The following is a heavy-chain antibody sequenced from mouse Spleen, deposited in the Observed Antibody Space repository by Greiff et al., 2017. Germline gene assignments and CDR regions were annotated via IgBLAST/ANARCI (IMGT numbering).Heavy chain of an antibody. V-gene: IGHV1-69*01. CDR3: ARGYYDAGYFDY. CDR2: IDTSDSYT. CDR1: GYTFTDYW. D-gene: IGHD1-1*01. Sequence: QVQLKQPGAELVMPGASVKMSCKASGYTFTDYWMHWVKQRPGQGLEWIGAIDTSDSYTSYNQKFKGKATLTVDESSSTAYMQLSSLTSEDSAVYYCARGYYDAGYFDYWGQGTTLTVSS. J-gene: IGHJ2*01.